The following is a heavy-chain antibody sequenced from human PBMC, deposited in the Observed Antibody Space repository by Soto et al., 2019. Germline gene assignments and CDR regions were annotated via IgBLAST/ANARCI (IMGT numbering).Heavy chain of an antibody. V-gene: IGHV6-1*01. D-gene: IGHD3-3*01. CDR2: TYYRSKWYN. Sequence: SPTLSLTCAISGDSVSSNSAAWNWIRQSPSRGLEWLGRTYYRSKWYNDYAVSVKSRITINPDTSKNQFSLQLKSVTPEDTAVYYCARTPPYYDFWSGSTEPFDYWGQGTLVTVSS. CDR3: ARTPPYYDFWSGSTEPFDY. CDR1: GDSVSSNSAA. J-gene: IGHJ4*02.